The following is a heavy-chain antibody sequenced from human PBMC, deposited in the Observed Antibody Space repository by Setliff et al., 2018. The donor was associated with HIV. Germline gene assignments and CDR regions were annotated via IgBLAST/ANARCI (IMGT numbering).Heavy chain of an antibody. V-gene: IGHV1-2*02. CDR1: GYTFTDYY. J-gene: IGHJ4*02. CDR2: INPNTGAT. CDR3: ARGPVGGTVDY. D-gene: IGHD1-26*01. Sequence: ASVKVSCKASGYTFTDYYMHWVRQAPGQGLEWMGWINPNTGATNYAQTFQGRVTVTRDTSIRTAYMDLSSLRSDDTALFYCARGPVGGTVDYWGQGTQVTVSS.